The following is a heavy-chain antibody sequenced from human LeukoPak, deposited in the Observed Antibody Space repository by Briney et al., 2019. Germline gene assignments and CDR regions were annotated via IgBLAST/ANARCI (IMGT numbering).Heavy chain of an antibody. CDR2: IYYSGST. CDR1: GGSISSYY. CDR3: ARHDIVVVPALGH. J-gene: IGHJ1*01. Sequence: SETLSLTCTVSGGSISSYYWRWVRQPPGKGLEWIGSIYYSGSTYYNPSLKSRVTISVDTSKNQFSLKLSSVTAADTAVYYCARHDIVVVPALGHWGQGTLVTVSS. V-gene: IGHV4-59*05. D-gene: IGHD2-2*01.